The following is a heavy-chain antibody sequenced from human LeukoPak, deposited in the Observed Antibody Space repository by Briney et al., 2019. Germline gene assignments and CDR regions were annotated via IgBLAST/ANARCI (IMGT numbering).Heavy chain of an antibody. CDR2: NSGSGGST. D-gene: IGHD5-12*01. Sequence: GASLRLSCEASGFTFSSYAMSWVRQAPGKGLEWVSANSGSGGSTYYADSVKGRFTISRDNSKNTVYLQMNSLRAEDTAVYYCAKHRVATDSTWAFDYWGQGTLVTVSS. V-gene: IGHV3-23*01. CDR1: GFTFSSYA. CDR3: AKHRVATDSTWAFDY. J-gene: IGHJ4*02.